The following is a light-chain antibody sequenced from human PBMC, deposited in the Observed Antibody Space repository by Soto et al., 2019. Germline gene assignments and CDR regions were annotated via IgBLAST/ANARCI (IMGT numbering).Light chain of an antibody. Sequence: EIVLTQSPGTLSLSPGESATLSCRASETLSSSYLAWFQQKPGQAPRLLIYGASNRATGIPDRFSGSGSRTNFSLTISSLDPEDFAVYYCHQYADSPPYTFGQGTKLEIK. CDR3: HQYADSPPYT. V-gene: IGKV3-20*01. CDR2: GAS. J-gene: IGKJ2*01. CDR1: ETLSSSY.